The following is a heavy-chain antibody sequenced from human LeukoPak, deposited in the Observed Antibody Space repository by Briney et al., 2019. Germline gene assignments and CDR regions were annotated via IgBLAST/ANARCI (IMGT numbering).Heavy chain of an antibody. J-gene: IGHJ6*03. CDR3: ARLKYYDSTGYSPGHYRDV. D-gene: IGHD3-22*01. V-gene: IGHV4-4*07. CDR1: GRSIIRNY. Sequence: SETLSLTCPVTGRSIIRNYWSWIRQPARTGLERNERINGSGIADYNPSPKNWATMSLDTSRKQFSLRLTSVTAADTAVYYCARLKYYDSTGYSPGHYRDVWGKGTTVSVFS. CDR2: INGSGIA.